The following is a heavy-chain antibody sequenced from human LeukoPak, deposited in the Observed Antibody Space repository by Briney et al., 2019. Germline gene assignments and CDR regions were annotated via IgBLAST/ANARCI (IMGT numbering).Heavy chain of an antibody. V-gene: IGHV4-38-2*02. CDR3: ARVVGSSSWYPSSYYYYMDV. J-gene: IGHJ6*03. CDR1: GYSIRSGYH. Sequence: SETLSLTCTVSGYSIRSGYHWSWIRQTPGKGLEWLGSIYQSGSTYDNPSLKSRVTLSVDTSKNQFSLKLSSVTAADTAVYYCARVVGSSSWYPSSYYYYMDVWGKGTTVTISS. CDR2: IYQSGST. D-gene: IGHD6-13*01.